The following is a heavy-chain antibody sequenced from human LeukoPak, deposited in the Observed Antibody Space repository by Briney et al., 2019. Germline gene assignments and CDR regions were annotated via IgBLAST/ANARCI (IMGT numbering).Heavy chain of an antibody. CDR2: LRYDGSNK. CDR1: GFTFSSYG. J-gene: IGHJ4*02. D-gene: IGHD1-26*01. V-gene: IGHV3-30*02. CDR3: AKDTVAMGGSTFFDY. Sequence: GGSLRLSCAASGFTFSSYGMHWVRQAPGKGLECVAFLRYDGSNKNYADSVKGRFTISRDNSKNTLYLQMNSLRAEDTAVYYCAKDTVAMGGSTFFDYWGQGTLVTVSS.